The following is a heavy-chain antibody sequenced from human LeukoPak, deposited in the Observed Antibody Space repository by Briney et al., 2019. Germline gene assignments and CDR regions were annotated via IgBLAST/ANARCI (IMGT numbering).Heavy chain of an antibody. CDR2: ISHDGSNK. Sequence: GGSLRLSCAASGFTFSSYPMHWVRQAPGLGLQGVAVISHDGSNKYYEDSEKGRFTISRDNSKSTLYLHLNIPRPEHTAVYYCTRSVVTTADFDYWGQGTLVTVSS. D-gene: IGHD2-21*02. J-gene: IGHJ4*02. CDR3: TRSVVTTADFDY. V-gene: IGHV3-30-3*01. CDR1: GFTFSSYP.